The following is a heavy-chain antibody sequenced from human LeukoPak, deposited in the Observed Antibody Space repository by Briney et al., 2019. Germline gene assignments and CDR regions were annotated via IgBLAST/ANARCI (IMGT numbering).Heavy chain of an antibody. J-gene: IGHJ2*01. Sequence: PGGSLRLSCAASGFIFSNYWMSWVRQAPGKGLEWVAAIWYDGSNKYFADSVKGRFTLSRDNSKNTLYLQMNSLRAEDTAVYYCARDRGIVGATIWYFDLWGRGTLVTVSS. CDR3: ARDRGIVGATIWYFDL. V-gene: IGHV3-33*08. D-gene: IGHD1-26*01. CDR1: GFIFSNYW. CDR2: IWYDGSNK.